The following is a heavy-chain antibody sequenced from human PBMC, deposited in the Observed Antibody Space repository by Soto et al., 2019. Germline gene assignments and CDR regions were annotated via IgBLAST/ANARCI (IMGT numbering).Heavy chain of an antibody. J-gene: IGHJ4*02. D-gene: IGHD3-9*01. V-gene: IGHV1-3*01. Sequence: ASVKVSCKASGYTFTSYAMHWVRQAPGQRLEWMGWINAGNGNTKYSQKFQGRVTITRDTSASTAYMELSSLRSEDTAVYYCAGGLRYFVALDYWGQGTLVTVSS. CDR3: AGGLRYFVALDY. CDR2: INAGNGNT. CDR1: GYTFTSYA.